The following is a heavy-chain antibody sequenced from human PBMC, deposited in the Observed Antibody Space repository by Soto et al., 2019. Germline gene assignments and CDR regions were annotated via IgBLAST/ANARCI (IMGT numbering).Heavy chain of an antibody. CDR2: ISAYNGNT. CDR3: AKDGLVSGTLGY. Sequence: QVQLVQSGAEVKKPGASVKVSCKASGYTFTIYGVSWVRQAPGQGLEWMGWISAYNGNTKYAKKFQGRVTMTTDTSTSTAYMELRSLRSDDTAVYYCAKDGLVSGTLGYWGQGTLVTVSS. V-gene: IGHV1-18*01. CDR1: GYTFTIYG. J-gene: IGHJ4*02. D-gene: IGHD6-19*01.